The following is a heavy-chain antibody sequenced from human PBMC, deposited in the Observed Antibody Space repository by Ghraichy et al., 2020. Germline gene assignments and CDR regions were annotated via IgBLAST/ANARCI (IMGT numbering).Heavy chain of an antibody. CDR1: GFTFSSYA. D-gene: IGHD6-19*01. J-gene: IGHJ4*02. Sequence: GGSLRLSCAASGFTFSSYAMSWVRQAPGKGLEWVSAISGSGGSTYYADSVKGRFTISRDNSKNTLYLQMNSLRAEDTAVYYCAKGDSEWLVPVTVVDYWGQGTLVTVSS. CDR2: ISGSGGST. V-gene: IGHV3-23*01. CDR3: AKGDSEWLVPVTVVDY.